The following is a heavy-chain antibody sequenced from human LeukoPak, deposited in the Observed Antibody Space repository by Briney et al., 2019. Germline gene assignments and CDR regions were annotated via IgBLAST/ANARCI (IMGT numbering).Heavy chain of an antibody. V-gene: IGHV1-69*04. CDR3: ARPYYYDSNGYFAFDI. CDR1: GGTFSSYA. CDR2: IIPILGIA. J-gene: IGHJ3*02. D-gene: IGHD3-22*01. Sequence: SVKVSCKASGGTFSSYAISWVRQAPGQGLEWMGRIIPILGIANYAQKFQGRVTITADKSTSTAYMELSSLRSEDTAVYYCARPYYYDSNGYFAFDIWGQGTMVTVSS.